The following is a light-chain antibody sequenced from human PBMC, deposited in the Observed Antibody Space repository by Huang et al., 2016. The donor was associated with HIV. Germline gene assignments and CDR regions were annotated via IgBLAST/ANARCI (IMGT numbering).Light chain of an antibody. CDR3: HQYNNWPPRDT. V-gene: IGKV3-15*01. J-gene: IGKJ3*01. Sequence: IIMTQSPPTLSVSPGEGATLSCRASQSVSRNLALYQQRPGQAHRLLVYNASTRATGSPVRFSGSGSGTEFTLNISSLQSEDFAVYYCHQYNNWPPRDTFGPGTKMEIK. CDR1: QSVSRN. CDR2: NAS.